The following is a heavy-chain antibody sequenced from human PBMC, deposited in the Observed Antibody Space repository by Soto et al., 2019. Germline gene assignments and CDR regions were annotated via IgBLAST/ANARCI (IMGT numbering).Heavy chain of an antibody. V-gene: IGHV3-30*18. CDR2: ISYDGDNE. CDR1: GFTFSNYA. Sequence: QVQLVESGGGVVQPGRSLRLSCAASGFTFSNYAMHWVRQAPGKGLEWLAIISYDGDNEYYADSVRGRFTISRDNSKNXXXLXXNNLRHEDTAVYYCAKDGGPVYCNSPGCSAKHFAYWGQGTLVTVSS. CDR3: AKDGGPVYCNSPGCSAKHFAY. D-gene: IGHD2-2*01. J-gene: IGHJ4*02.